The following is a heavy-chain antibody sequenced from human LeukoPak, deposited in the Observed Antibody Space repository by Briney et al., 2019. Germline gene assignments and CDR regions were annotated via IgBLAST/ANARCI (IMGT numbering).Heavy chain of an antibody. V-gene: IGHV3-74*01. D-gene: IGHD1-26*01. CDR1: GFTFSTYA. CDR2: INDDETST. Sequence: GGSLRLSCAASGFTFSTYAMNWVRQVPGKGLEWVSRINDDETSTTYEESVKGRFTISRDNAKNTLFLQMNSLRAEDTAVYYCATTGSGSYYDYWGQGTLVTVSS. CDR3: ATTGSGSYYDY. J-gene: IGHJ4*02.